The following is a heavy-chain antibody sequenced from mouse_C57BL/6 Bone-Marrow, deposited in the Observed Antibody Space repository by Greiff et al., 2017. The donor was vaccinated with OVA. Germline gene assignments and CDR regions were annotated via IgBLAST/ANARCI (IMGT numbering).Heavy chain of an antibody. CDR2: IWSDGST. CDR3: ARHENWEAMDY. J-gene: IGHJ4*01. V-gene: IGHV2-6-1*01. CDR1: GFSLTSYG. Sequence: VQLQQSGPGLVAPSQSLSITCTVSGFSLTSYGVHWVRQPPGKGLEWLVVIWSDGSTTYNSALKSRLSISKDNSKSQVFLKMNSRQTDDTAMDYCARHENWEAMDYWGQGTSVTVSS. D-gene: IGHD4-1*01.